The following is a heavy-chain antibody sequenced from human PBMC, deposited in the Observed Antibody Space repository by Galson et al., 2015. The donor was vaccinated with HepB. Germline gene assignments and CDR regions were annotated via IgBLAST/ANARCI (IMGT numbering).Heavy chain of an antibody. CDR2: IYSGGST. V-gene: IGHV3-66*01. Sequence: SGAEVKKPGESLKISCKGSGYSFTSYWIGWVRQAPGKGLEWVSVIYSGGSTYYADSVKGRFTISRDNSKNTLYLQMNSLRAEDTAVYYCARTYLNWGQGTLVTVSS. CDR1: GYSFTSYW. CDR3: ARTYLN. J-gene: IGHJ4*02. D-gene: IGHD2-21*01.